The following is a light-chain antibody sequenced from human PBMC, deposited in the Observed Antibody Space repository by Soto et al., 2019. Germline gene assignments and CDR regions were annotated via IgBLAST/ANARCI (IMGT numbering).Light chain of an antibody. J-gene: IGKJ1*01. CDR2: AAS. Sequence: DIQMTQSPSSLSASVGDRVTITCRASQTINRYLNWYQQKPGKAPKLLIYAASSFQSGVSSKFSGSGSGRDFTRTIGSLQLEDFATCDGQESYSPPPTCGQGATVEMK. V-gene: IGKV1-39*01. CDR1: QTINRY. CDR3: QESYSPPPT.